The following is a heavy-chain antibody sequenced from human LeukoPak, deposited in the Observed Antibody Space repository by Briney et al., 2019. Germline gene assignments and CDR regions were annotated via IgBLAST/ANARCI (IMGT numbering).Heavy chain of an antibody. D-gene: IGHD1-1*01. V-gene: IGHV6-1*01. Sequence: SQTLSLTCGISGDSVSSNSAAWNWIRQSPSRGLEWLGRTYYRSQWHYDYAMSVKSRIIINPDTSKNQFSLHLNSVTPEVTAVYYCARGYGLDYWGQGTLVTVSS. CDR1: GDSVSSNSAA. J-gene: IGHJ4*02. CDR2: TYYRSQWHY. CDR3: ARGYGLDY.